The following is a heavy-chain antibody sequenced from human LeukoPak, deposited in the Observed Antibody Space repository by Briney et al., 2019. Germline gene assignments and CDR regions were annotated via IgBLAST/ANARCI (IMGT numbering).Heavy chain of an antibody. CDR3: ARDSSGWYHWFDP. V-gene: IGHV3-43D*03. Sequence: GGSLRLSCAASGFTFDDYAMHWVRQAPGKGLEWVSLISWDGGSTYYADSVKGRFTISRDNTKNSLSLQMNSLRAEDTAVYYCARDSSGWYHWFDPWGQGTLVTVSS. CDR2: ISWDGGST. J-gene: IGHJ5*02. D-gene: IGHD6-19*01. CDR1: GFTFDDYA.